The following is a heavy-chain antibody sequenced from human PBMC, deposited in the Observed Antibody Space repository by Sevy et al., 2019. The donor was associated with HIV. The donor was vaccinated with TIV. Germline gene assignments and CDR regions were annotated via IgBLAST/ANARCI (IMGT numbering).Heavy chain of an antibody. D-gene: IGHD7-27*01. V-gene: IGHV3-15*01. CDR3: ATELGKSDFDY. CDR1: GFTFSNAW. Sequence: GGSLRLSCAASGFTFSNAWMSWVRQAPGKGLEWVGRIKSKIDGATRDLAAPVKGRITISRDDSRNTLYLQMNSLKTETTGVYYCATELGKSDFDYWGQGTLVTVSS. J-gene: IGHJ4*02. CDR2: IKSKIDGATR.